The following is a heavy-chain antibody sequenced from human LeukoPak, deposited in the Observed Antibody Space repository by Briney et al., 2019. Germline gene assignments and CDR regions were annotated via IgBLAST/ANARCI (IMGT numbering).Heavy chain of an antibody. Sequence: AASVKVSCKASSDEFNTYGISWVRQAPGQGLEWMGWISVHNGNTKYTRKLQGRVTMTTDTSTTTAYMELRSLRSDDTAVYYCATSGNGNWFDPWGQGTLVTVSS. CDR2: ISVHNGNT. CDR1: SDEFNTYG. V-gene: IGHV1-18*01. CDR3: ATSGNGNWFDP. D-gene: IGHD4-23*01. J-gene: IGHJ5*02.